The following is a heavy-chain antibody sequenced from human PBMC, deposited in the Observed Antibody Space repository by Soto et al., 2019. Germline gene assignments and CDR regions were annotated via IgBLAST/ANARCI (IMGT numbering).Heavy chain of an antibody. CDR3: ARDTTSENYGEYYFDY. J-gene: IGHJ4*02. Sequence: SETLSLTCTVSGGSISSYYWSWIRQPPGKGLEWIGYIYYSGSTNYNPSLKSRVTISVDTSKNQFSLKLSSVTAADTAVYYCARDTTSENYGEYYFDYWGQGTLVTVSS. D-gene: IGHD4-17*01. V-gene: IGHV4-59*01. CDR2: IYYSGST. CDR1: GGSISSYY.